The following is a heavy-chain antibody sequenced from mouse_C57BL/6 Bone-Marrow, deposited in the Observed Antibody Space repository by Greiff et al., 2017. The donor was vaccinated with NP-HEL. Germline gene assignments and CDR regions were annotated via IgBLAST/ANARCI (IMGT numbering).Heavy chain of an antibody. D-gene: IGHD1-1*01. CDR1: GYTFTDYE. CDR3: TRPGYYYGSSYGYFDV. Sequence: VKVVESGAELVRPGASVTLSCKASGYTFTDYEMHWVKQTPVHGLEWIGAIDPETGGTAYNQKFKGKAILTADKSSSTAYMELRSLTSEDSSVYYCTRPGYYYGSSYGYFDVWGTGTTVTVSS. CDR2: IDPETGGT. J-gene: IGHJ1*03. V-gene: IGHV1-15*01.